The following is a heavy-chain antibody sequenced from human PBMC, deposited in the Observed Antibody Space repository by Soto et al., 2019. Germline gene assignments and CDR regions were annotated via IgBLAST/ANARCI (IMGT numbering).Heavy chain of an antibody. V-gene: IGHV4-61*01. J-gene: IGHJ4*02. CDR3: ARENFGTASFDS. CDR2: VYFTGST. D-gene: IGHD1-7*01. Sequence: LSLTCSVSGGSVTGGTYYWTWIRQPPGKGLEWIGDVYFTGSTKYNPSLKSRITISLDTSKNQFSLRLSSVTTADTAVYYCARENFGTASFDSWGQGTLVTVSS. CDR1: GGSVTGGTYY.